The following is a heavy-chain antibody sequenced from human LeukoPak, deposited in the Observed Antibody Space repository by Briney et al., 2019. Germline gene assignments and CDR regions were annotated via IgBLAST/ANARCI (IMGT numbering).Heavy chain of an antibody. D-gene: IGHD3-16*02. V-gene: IGHV3-48*01. J-gene: IGHJ4*02. CDR3: ARDQGMITFGGVIVNPSNY. Sequence: GGSLRLSCAASGFTFSSYSMNWVRQAPGKGLEWVSYISSSSSTIYYADSVKGRFTISRDNAKNSLYPQMNSLRAEDTAVYYCARDQGMITFGGVIVNPSNYWGQGTLVTVSS. CDR2: ISSSSSTI. CDR1: GFTFSSYS.